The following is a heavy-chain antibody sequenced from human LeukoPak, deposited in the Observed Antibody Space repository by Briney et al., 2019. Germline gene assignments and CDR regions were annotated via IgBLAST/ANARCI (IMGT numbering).Heavy chain of an antibody. J-gene: IGHJ3*02. V-gene: IGHV3-23*01. D-gene: IGHD3-9*01. CDR2: ISGSGGST. CDR1: GFTFSSYA. CDR3: AKYDDILTGFPDAFDI. Sequence: PGGSLRLSCAASGFTFSSYAMSWVRQAPGKGLEWVSAISGSGGSTYYADSVKGRFTISRDNSKNTLYPQMNSLRAEDTAVYYCAKYDDILTGFPDAFDIWGQGTMVTVSS.